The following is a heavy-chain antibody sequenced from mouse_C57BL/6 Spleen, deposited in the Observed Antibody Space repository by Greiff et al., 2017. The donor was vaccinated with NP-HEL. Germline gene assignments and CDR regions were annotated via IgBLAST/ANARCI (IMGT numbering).Heavy chain of an antibody. CDR3: ARHIYYDPLDY. D-gene: IGHD2-4*01. Sequence: EVKVVESGGGLVKPGGSLKLSCAASGFTFSSYTMSWVRQTPEKRLEWVATISGGGGNTYYPDSVKGRFTISRDNAKNTLYLQMSSLRSEDTALYYCARHIYYDPLDYWGQGTTLTVSS. J-gene: IGHJ2*01. CDR1: GFTFSSYT. V-gene: IGHV5-9*01. CDR2: ISGGGGNT.